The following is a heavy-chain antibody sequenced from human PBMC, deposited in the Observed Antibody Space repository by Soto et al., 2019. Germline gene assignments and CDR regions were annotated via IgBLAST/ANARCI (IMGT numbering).Heavy chain of an antibody. Sequence: QVQLVQSGAEVKKPGASVKVSYVASGYTFTAHYIHWVRQAPGQRLEWMGWINPHSGDTSYAQKFQGRVTLTSDTSISTAYMELSRLRSDDTAVYYCARGRTVNFYGMDVWGQGTTVTVSS. D-gene: IGHD1-1*01. J-gene: IGHJ6*02. CDR2: INPHSGDT. CDR3: ARGRTVNFYGMDV. V-gene: IGHV1-2*02. CDR1: GYTFTAHY.